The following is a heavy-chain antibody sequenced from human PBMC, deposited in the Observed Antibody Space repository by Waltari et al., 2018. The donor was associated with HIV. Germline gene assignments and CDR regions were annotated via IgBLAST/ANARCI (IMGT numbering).Heavy chain of an antibody. J-gene: IGHJ4*02. D-gene: IGHD6-19*01. Sequence: EEQLVESGGGLVKPGGSMRLSGDAPGLTLSSFSMHWVRQAPGKGLEWVSSISSGGLYIHYADSVKGRFTISRHNANNSLFLQMNSLRAEDTAVYYCATGGWSFYDVWGRGTLVIVSS. CDR1: GLTLSSFS. V-gene: IGHV3-21*01. CDR3: ATGGWSFYDV. CDR2: ISSGGLYI.